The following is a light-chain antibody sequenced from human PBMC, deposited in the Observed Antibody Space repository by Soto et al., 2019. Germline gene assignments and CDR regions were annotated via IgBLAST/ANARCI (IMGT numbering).Light chain of an antibody. V-gene: IGLV1-51*01. CDR3: GSWDSSLSAYV. J-gene: IGLJ1*01. CDR2: DDN. CDR1: SSNVGGNS. Sequence: QSVLTQPPSVSAAPGQKVTISWSGSSSNVGGNSVSWYQQLPGTAPKLLIYDDNKRPSGIPDRFSGSKSGTSATLGITGFQTGDEADYYCGSWDSSLSAYVFGTGTTVTVL.